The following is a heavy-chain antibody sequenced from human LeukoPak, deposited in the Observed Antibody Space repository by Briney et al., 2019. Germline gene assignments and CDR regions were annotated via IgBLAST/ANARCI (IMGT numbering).Heavy chain of an antibody. CDR2: IYTSGST. V-gene: IGHV4-61*02. Sequence: PSETLSLTCTVSGGSISSGSYYWSWIRQPAGKGLEWIGRIYTSGSTNYNPSLKSRVTISVDTSKNQFSLKLNSVTAADTAVYYCARAAPGGVVTVDFDYWGQGTLVTVSS. CDR1: GGSISSGSYY. D-gene: IGHD4-23*01. CDR3: ARAAPGGVVTVDFDY. J-gene: IGHJ4*02.